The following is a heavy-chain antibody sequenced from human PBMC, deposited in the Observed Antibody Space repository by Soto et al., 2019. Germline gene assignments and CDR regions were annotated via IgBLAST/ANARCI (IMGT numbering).Heavy chain of an antibody. Sequence: ASVKVSCKASGYTFTSYGISWVRQAPGQGLEWMGWISAYNGNTNYAQKLQGRVTMTTDTSTSTAYMELRSLRSDDTAVYYCAGDRRVKTGDHYYYYGMDVWGQGTTVTVSS. CDR1: GYTFTSYG. V-gene: IGHV1-18*04. CDR3: AGDRRVKTGDHYYYYGMDV. J-gene: IGHJ6*02. CDR2: ISAYNGNT. D-gene: IGHD1-1*01.